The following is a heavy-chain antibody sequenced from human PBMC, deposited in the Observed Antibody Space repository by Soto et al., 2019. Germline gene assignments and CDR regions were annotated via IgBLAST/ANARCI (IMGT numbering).Heavy chain of an antibody. V-gene: IGHV1-2*02. D-gene: IGHD1-1*01. CDR2: INPNSGGT. Sequence: QVQLVQSGAEVKKPGASVKVSCKASGYTFTGYYLHWVRQAPGQVLEWMGWINPNSGGTNYAQKLQGRVTMTRDTSISTAYMELSSLRSDDTAVYYCARGRTGTTSYFDYWGQGNLVTVSS. CDR1: GYTFTGYY. CDR3: ARGRTGTTSYFDY. J-gene: IGHJ4*02.